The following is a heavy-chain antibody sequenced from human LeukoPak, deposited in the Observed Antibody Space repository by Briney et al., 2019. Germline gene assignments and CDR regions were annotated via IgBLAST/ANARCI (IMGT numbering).Heavy chain of an antibody. D-gene: IGHD5-12*01. CDR3: ARVHIVATIQLVRYYYYYYYMDV. Sequence: PSETLSLTCAVYGGSFSGYYWSWIRQPPGKGLEWIGEINHSGSTNYNPSLKSRVTISVDTSKNQFSLKLSSVTAADTAVYYCARVHIVATIQLVRYYYYYYYMDVWGKETTVTVSS. V-gene: IGHV4-34*01. CDR1: GGSFSGYY. CDR2: INHSGST. J-gene: IGHJ6*03.